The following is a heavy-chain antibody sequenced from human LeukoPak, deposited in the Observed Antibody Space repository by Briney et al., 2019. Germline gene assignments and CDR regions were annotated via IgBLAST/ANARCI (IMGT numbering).Heavy chain of an antibody. Sequence: SETLSLTCTVSGGSVSRSPYYWGWIRQPPGKGLEWIGNIYYSGSTYYNPSLKSRVTISVDTSKNQFSLKLSSVTAADTAVYYCARLTYYDFWSGYYDTFDYWGQGTLVTVSS. CDR2: IYYSGST. V-gene: IGHV4-39*07. CDR3: ARLTYYDFWSGYYDTFDY. D-gene: IGHD3-3*01. J-gene: IGHJ4*02. CDR1: GGSVSRSPYY.